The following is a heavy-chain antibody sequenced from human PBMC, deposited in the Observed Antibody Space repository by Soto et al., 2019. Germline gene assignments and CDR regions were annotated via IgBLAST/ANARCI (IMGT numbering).Heavy chain of an antibody. Sequence: SVKVSWKASGGTFSSYAISWARQAPGQGLEWMGGIIPIFGTANYAQKFQGRVTITAGESTSTAYMELSSMRSEDTAVYYCAREQDIVVVPAAMGGVHDAFDIWGQGTMVTVSS. J-gene: IGHJ3*02. CDR2: IIPIFGTA. CDR1: GGTFSSYA. D-gene: IGHD2-2*01. CDR3: AREQDIVVVPAAMGGVHDAFDI. V-gene: IGHV1-69*13.